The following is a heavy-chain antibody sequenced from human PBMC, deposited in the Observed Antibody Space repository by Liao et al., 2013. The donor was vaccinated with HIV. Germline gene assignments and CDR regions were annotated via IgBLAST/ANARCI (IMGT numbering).Heavy chain of an antibody. V-gene: IGHV4-30-4*08. CDR2: IYYSGGT. CDR3: ATGWGCSGGSCYPLDY. CDR1: GGSITSGDYY. D-gene: IGHD2-15*01. J-gene: IGHJ4*02. Sequence: QVQLQESGPGLVKPSQTLSLTCTVSGGSITSGDYYWSWIRQTPGKGLEWIGYIYYSGGTYFNPSLKSRVTISVDTSKNQFSLKLSSVTAADTAVYYCATGWGCSGGSCYPLDYWGQGTLVTVSS.